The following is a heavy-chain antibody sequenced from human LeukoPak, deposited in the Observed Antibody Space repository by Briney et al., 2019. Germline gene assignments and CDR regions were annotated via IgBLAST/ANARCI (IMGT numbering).Heavy chain of an antibody. V-gene: IGHV1-2*06. CDR3: ARDFRGYYDILTGYYTPNQYNWFDP. CDR1: RYTLTGYY. D-gene: IGHD3-9*01. Sequence: GSVKVSCVASRYTLTGYYLHGVRQAPGQGREWMGRIYPNRGGTHYAQKFQGRVTMTRDTSIRTAYMELSRLRSDDTAVYYCARDFRGYYDILTGYYTPNQYNWFDPWGQGTLVTVSS. CDR2: IYPNRGGT. J-gene: IGHJ5*02.